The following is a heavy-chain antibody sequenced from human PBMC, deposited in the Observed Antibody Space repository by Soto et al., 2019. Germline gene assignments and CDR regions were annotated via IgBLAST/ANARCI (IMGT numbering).Heavy chain of an antibody. Sequence: SETLSLTCSVSGGSINIGDYYWSWIRQAPGKGLEWIGYIYYSGSTYYTPSLKSRSTISIDTSKNQFFLDVDSVTAADTAVYYCARLYTGYEAFDYWGQGTLVTVSS. CDR3: ARLYTGYEAFDY. J-gene: IGHJ4*02. CDR2: IYYSGST. CDR1: GGSINIGDYY. D-gene: IGHD5-12*01. V-gene: IGHV4-30-4*01.